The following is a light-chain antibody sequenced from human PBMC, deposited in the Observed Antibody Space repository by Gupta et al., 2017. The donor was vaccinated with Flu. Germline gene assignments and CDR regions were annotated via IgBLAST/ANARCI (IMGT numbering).Light chain of an antibody. J-gene: IGLJ2*01. V-gene: IGLV6-57*01. CDR3: QSYDSSSVV. CDR1: SGSIASNY. CDR2: EDN. Sequence: NFMLTQRHSVSESPGKTVTISCTRSSGSIASNYVQWYQQRPGSSPTTVIYEDNPRPSGVPDQFSGSTDSSSNSASLTTSGLKTEDEADYYCQSYDSSSVVFGGGTKLTVL.